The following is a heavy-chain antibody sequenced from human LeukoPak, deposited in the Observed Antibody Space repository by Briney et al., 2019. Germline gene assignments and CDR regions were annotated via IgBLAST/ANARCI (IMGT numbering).Heavy chain of an antibody. V-gene: IGHV4-34*01. Sequence: SETLSLACAVYGGSFSGYYWSWIRQPPGKGLEWIGEINHSGSTNYNPSLKSRVTISVDTSKNQFSLKLSSVTAADTAVYYCARRIAAAGTGNYWGQGTLVTVSS. CDR2: INHSGST. J-gene: IGHJ4*02. D-gene: IGHD6-13*01. CDR1: GGSFSGYY. CDR3: ARRIAAAGTGNY.